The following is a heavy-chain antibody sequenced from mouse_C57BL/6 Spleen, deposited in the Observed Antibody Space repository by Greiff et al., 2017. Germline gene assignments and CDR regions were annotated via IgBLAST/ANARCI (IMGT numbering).Heavy chain of an antibody. CDR2: IDPSDSYT. V-gene: IGHV1-59*01. CDR3: AREGGPSYWYFDV. Sequence: QVQLQQPGAELVRPGTSVKLSCKASGYTFTSYWMHWVKQRPGQGLEWIGVIDPSDSYTNYNQKFKGKATLTVDTSSSTAYMQLSSLTSEDSAVYYCAREGGPSYWYFDVWGTGTTVTGSS. D-gene: IGHD2-10*02. J-gene: IGHJ1*03. CDR1: GYTFTSYW.